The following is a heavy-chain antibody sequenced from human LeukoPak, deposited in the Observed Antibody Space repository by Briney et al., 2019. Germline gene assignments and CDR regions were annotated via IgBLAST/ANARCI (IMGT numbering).Heavy chain of an antibody. V-gene: IGHV4-4*07. CDR2: IYSRGSP. CDR3: ARWSGWLPLGYGMDV. CDR1: GGSINNCY. Sequence: PSETLSLTCTVSGGSINNCYWSWIRQPAGKGLEWIGRIYSRGSPNYNPSLKSRVIMSVDTSKNQFSLKLSSVTAADTAVYYCARWSGWLPLGYGMDVWGQGTTVTVSS. D-gene: IGHD6-19*01. J-gene: IGHJ6*02.